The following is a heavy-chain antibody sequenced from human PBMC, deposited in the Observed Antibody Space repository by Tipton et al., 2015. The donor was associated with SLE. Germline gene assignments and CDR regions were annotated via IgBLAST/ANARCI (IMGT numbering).Heavy chain of an antibody. CDR1: GGSISSYY. CDR3: ARSYSSPYYFDS. CDR2: IYTGGSS. Sequence: TLSLTCTVSGGSISSYYWSWIRQPPGKGLDWIGNIYTGGSSNYNPSLKSRVIMSVDLSNNQVSLKLSSVTAADTAVYYCARSYSSPYYFDSWGQGTLVTVSS. J-gene: IGHJ4*02. V-gene: IGHV4-4*08. D-gene: IGHD4-11*01.